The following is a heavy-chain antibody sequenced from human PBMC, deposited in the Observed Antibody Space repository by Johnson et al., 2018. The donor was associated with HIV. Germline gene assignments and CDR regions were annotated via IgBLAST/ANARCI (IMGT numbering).Heavy chain of an antibody. CDR2: INWDGDST. CDR3: ATSLYYYDSSGFSFDAFDI. CDR1: RFTFDDYA. Sequence: VQLVESGGVVVQPGGSLRLSCETSRFTFDDYAMHWVRQAPGNGLEWVSLINWDGDSTYYADSVKGRFTISRDNSKNSLYLQMNSLRAEDTAVYYCATSLYYYDSSGFSFDAFDIWGQGTLVTVSS. J-gene: IGHJ3*02. V-gene: IGHV3-43D*03. D-gene: IGHD3-22*01.